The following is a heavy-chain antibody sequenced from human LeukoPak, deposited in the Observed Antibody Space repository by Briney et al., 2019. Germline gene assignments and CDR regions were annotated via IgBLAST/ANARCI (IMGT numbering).Heavy chain of an antibody. CDR1: GGSISSSTYY. V-gene: IGHV4-39*01. CDR2: LSYRGDT. Sequence: SETLSLTCTVSGGSISSSTYYLGWFRQPPGKGLEWIGSLSYRGDTYYNPSLRSRLTISVDTSESHFSLNLTSLAAADTAVYYCARQVYSGGWYGPFDYWGQGTLSPSPQ. D-gene: IGHD6-19*01. CDR3: ARQVYSGGWYGPFDY. J-gene: IGHJ4*02.